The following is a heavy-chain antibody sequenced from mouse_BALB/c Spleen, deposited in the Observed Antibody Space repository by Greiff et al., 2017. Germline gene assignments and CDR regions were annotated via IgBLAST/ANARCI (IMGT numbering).Heavy chain of an antibody. CDR3: ARGGGYYVTWFAY. CDR1: GYSITSDYA. Sequence: EVQLKESGPGLVKPSQSLSLTCTVTGYSITSDYAWNWIRQFPVNKLEWMGYISYSGSTSYNPSLKSRISITRDTSKNQFFLQLNSVTTEDTATYYCARGGGYYVTWFAYWGQGTLVTVSA. V-gene: IGHV3-2*02. J-gene: IGHJ3*01. CDR2: ISYSGST. D-gene: IGHD2-3*01.